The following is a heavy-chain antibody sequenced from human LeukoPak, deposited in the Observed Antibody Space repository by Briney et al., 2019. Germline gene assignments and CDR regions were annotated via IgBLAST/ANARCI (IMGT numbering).Heavy chain of an antibody. Sequence: PSETLSLTCTVSGGPIRSGDYYWRWFPQPSGKGLEWIGYSYYGGNNYYNPALKNPVTKSMNTSKNQFSLRLNSMSAADTAVYYCGTAPCESVWGTYRTNWFDAWGQGTLVTVSS. D-gene: IGHD3-16*02. V-gene: IGHV4-30-4*08. J-gene: IGHJ5*02. CDR3: GTAPCESVWGTYRTNWFDA. CDR1: GGPIRSGDYY. CDR2: SYYGGNN.